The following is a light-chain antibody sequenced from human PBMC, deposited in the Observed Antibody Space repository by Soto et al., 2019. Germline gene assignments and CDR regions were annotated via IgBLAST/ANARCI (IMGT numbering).Light chain of an antibody. CDR1: SSDVGGYNY. CDR2: EVS. Sequence: QSALSQPASVSGSFGQSITISCSGTSSDVGGYNYVSWYQQHPGKAPKLMIYEVSNRPSGVSNRFSGSKSDNTASLTISGLQAEDEADYYCSSYTSSTTLVFGTGTKLTVL. J-gene: IGLJ1*01. V-gene: IGLV2-14*01. CDR3: SSYTSSTTLV.